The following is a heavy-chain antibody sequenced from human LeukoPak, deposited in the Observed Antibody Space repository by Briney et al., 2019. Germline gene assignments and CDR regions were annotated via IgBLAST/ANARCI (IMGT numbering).Heavy chain of an antibody. CDR2: IYTSGST. CDR1: GGSISTYS. V-gene: IGHV4-4*09. D-gene: IGHD3-3*01. Sequence: PSETLSLTCTVSGGSISTYSWSWIRQPPGKGLEWIGYIYTSGSTKSNPSLKSRVTISVDPSKNQFSLKLRSVTAADTAVYYCARDTYIPILGASGLFDPWGQGILVTVSS. CDR3: ARDTYIPILGASGLFDP. J-gene: IGHJ5*02.